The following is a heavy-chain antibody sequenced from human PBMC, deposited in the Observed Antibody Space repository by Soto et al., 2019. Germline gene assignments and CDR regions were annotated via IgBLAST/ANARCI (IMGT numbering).Heavy chain of an antibody. V-gene: IGHV1-18*01. CDR2: ISAYNGNT. J-gene: IGHJ4*02. CDR1: GYTFTSYG. CDR3: TRLWGYCDYGEMGY. D-gene: IGHD3-16*01. Sequence: QVQLVQSGAEVKKPGASVKVSCKASGYTFTSYGISWVRQAPGQGLEWMGWISAYNGNTNYAQKLQGRVTMTTDTSTSTAHMELRSLRSDDTSVYYCTRLWGYCDYGEMGYWGQGTLVTVSS.